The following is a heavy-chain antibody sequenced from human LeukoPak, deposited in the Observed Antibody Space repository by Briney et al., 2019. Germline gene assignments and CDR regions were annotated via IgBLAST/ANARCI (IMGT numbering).Heavy chain of an antibody. CDR2: ISSTSSTI. Sequence: GGSLRLSCAASGFTFANYNFNWVRQAPGKGLEWVSYISSTSSTIYYAASMKGRFTISRDNAKNSLYLQMNSLRAEDTAVYYCARDPPHGMDVWGQGTTVTVSS. J-gene: IGHJ6*02. CDR1: GFTFANYN. V-gene: IGHV3-48*01. CDR3: ARDPPHGMDV.